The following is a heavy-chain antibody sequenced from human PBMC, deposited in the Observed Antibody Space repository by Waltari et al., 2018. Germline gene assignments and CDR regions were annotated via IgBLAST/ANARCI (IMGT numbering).Heavy chain of an antibody. V-gene: IGHV3-53*01. CDR2: YSGGST. CDR1: GFTVSRND. J-gene: IGHJ4*02. CDR3: ARVMGYSGYGFDY. Sequence: EVQLVESGGGLIQPGGSLRLSCAASGFTVSRNDMSWVRQAPGKGLEWIIYSGGSTYYADSVKGRFIISRDNSKNTLYLQMNSLRAEDTAVYYCARVMGYSGYGFDYWGQGTLVTVSS. D-gene: IGHD5-12*01.